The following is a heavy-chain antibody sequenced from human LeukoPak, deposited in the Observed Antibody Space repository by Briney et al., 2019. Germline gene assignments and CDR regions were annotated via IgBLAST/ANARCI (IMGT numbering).Heavy chain of an antibody. V-gene: IGHV2-70*01. CDR3: ARIRGRELLFDY. CDR2: IDWDDDK. J-gene: IGHJ4*02. CDR1: GFSLNTSGMC. Sequence: SGPALVKPTQTLTLTCTLSGFSLNTSGMCVSWIRQPPGKALEWLALIDWDDDKYYSTSLKTRLTISKDTSKNQVVLTMTNMDHVDTATYYCARIRGRELLFDYWGQGTLVTVSS. D-gene: IGHD1-26*01.